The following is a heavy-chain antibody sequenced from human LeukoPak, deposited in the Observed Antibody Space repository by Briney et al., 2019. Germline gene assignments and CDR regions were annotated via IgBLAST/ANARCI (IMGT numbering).Heavy chain of an antibody. J-gene: IGHJ4*02. CDR3: ATDPVVAGGVRYFDY. V-gene: IGHV3-30*04. CDR2: ITSDESHK. Sequence: GGSLRLSCVASGFTFSNYVIHWVRQAPGMGLEWVAVITSDESHKYYADSVRGRFTISRDNSKNTLYLQMNSLRPEDMAVYYCATDPVVAGGVRYFDYWGQGTLVTVSS. CDR1: GFTFSNYV. D-gene: IGHD6-13*01.